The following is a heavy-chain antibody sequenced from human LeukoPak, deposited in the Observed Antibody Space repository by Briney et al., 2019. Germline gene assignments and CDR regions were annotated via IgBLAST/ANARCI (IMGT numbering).Heavy chain of an antibody. Sequence: GGSLRLSCAASGFTFDDYAMHWVRQAPGKGLEWVSGISWNSGSIGYADSVKGRFTISRDNAKNSLYLQMNSLRAEDTAVYYCARDMGTTVVTADAFDIWGQGTMVTVSS. V-gene: IGHV3-9*01. D-gene: IGHD4-23*01. CDR3: ARDMGTTVVTADAFDI. CDR2: ISWNSGSI. J-gene: IGHJ3*02. CDR1: GFTFDDYA.